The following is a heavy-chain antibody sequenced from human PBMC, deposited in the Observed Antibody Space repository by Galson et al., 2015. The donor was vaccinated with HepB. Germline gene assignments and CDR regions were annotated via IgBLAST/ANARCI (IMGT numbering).Heavy chain of an antibody. J-gene: IGHJ2*01. CDR1: GFTFDDYA. CDR2: ISWNSGSI. CDR3: ARVGHGQWLVGRTYWYFDL. Sequence: SLRLSCAASGFTFDDYAMHWVRQAPGKGLEWVSGISWNSGSIGYADSVKGRFTISRDNAKNSLYLQMNSLRAEDTALYYCARVGHGQWLVGRTYWYFDLWGRGTLVTVSS. V-gene: IGHV3-9*01. D-gene: IGHD6-19*01.